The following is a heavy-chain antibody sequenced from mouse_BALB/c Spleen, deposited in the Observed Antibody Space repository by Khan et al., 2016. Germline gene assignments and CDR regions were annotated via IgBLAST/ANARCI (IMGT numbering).Heavy chain of an antibody. Sequence: VQLQQPGPELEKPGASVKVSCKASAYAFTSYNMFWVKQSHGKSLEWIGYIDPYNGDTNYNQNFKGKATLTVDKSSSTAYMQLNRLTSEDSAVYYCAREWVTEIVTKGRDYWGQGTPLTVSA. CDR2: IDPYNGDT. D-gene: IGHD2-5*01. CDR1: AYAFTSYN. CDR3: AREWVTEIVTKGRDY. V-gene: IGHV1S135*01. J-gene: IGHJ2*01.